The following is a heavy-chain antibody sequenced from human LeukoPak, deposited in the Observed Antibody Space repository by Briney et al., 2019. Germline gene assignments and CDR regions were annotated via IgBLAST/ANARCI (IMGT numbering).Heavy chain of an antibody. V-gene: IGHV1-69*05. CDR1: GGTFSSYA. D-gene: IGHD6-6*01. CDR3: ARGEYSSPPRH. Sequence: GASVTVSFKASGGTFSSYAISWVRQAPGQGLEWMGGIIPIFGTANYTQKFQSRVTITTDESTSTAYMERSSLRSEDTAVYYCARGEYSSPPRHWGQGTLVTVSS. J-gene: IGHJ1*01. CDR2: IIPIFGTA.